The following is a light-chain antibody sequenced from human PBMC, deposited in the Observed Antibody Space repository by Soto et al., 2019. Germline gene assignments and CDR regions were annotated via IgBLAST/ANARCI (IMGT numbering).Light chain of an antibody. V-gene: IGKV3-15*01. J-gene: IGKJ5*01. CDR3: QQYTEWPIT. CDR1: QSVGSSY. Sequence: EIVFTQSPGTLSLSPGERATLSCRASQSVGSSYLAWYQQKPGQAPRLLIYGASTRATGIPARFSGSGSGTEFTLTITSLQSEDLGVYFCQQYTEWPITFGQGTRLEIK. CDR2: GAS.